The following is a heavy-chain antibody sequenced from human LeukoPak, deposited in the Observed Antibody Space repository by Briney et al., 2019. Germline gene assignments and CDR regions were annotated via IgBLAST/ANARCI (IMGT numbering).Heavy chain of an antibody. CDR3: AEAHCSPTSWSRIDY. Sequence: PGESLRLSCAASGFTFSSYAMSWVRQAPGKGLGWVSAISGSGGSTFYADSVKGRFTISRDNSKNTVYLQMSGLRAEDTALYYCAEAHCSPTSWSRIDYWGQGTLVPVPS. V-gene: IGHV3-23*01. CDR1: GFTFSSYA. D-gene: IGHD2-2*01. CDR2: ISGSGGST. J-gene: IGHJ4*02.